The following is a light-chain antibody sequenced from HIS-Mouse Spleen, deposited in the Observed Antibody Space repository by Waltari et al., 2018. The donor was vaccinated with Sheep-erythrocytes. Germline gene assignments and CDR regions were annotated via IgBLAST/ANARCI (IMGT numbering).Light chain of an antibody. V-gene: IGKV1-13*02. CDR2: DAS. J-gene: IGKJ4*01. CDR1: QGVRSA. CDR3: QQFNSYPLT. Sequence: AIQLTQSPSSLSASVGERATITCRASQGVRSALAWYQQKPGKAPKLLIYDASSLESGVPSRFSGSGSGTDFTLTISSLQPEDFATYYCQQFNSYPLTFGGGTKVEIK.